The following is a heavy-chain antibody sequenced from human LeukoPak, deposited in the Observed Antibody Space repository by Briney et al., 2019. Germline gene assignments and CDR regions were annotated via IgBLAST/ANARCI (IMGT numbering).Heavy chain of an antibody. Sequence: ASVKVSCKASGGTFSSYAISWVRQAPGQGLEWMGGIIPIFGTANYAQKFQGRVTITTDESTSTAYMELSSLRSEDTAVYYCARAKVVVVVAAPTENAFDIWGQGTMVTVSS. J-gene: IGHJ3*02. CDR1: GGTFSSYA. V-gene: IGHV1-69*05. CDR3: ARAKVVVVVAAPTENAFDI. D-gene: IGHD2-15*01. CDR2: IIPIFGTA.